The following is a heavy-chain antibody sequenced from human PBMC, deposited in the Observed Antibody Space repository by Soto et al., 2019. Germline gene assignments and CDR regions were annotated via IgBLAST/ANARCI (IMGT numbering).Heavy chain of an antibody. V-gene: IGHV3-23*01. D-gene: IGHD6-13*01. J-gene: IGHJ4*02. Sequence: EVQLLESGGGLVQPGGSLRLSCAASGFTFSIYGMSWVRQVPGKEPEWVSGITGGDGRTYYTDSVKGRFTISRDNSKNTRYLQMNSLRADDTAVYYCAKEWSSNWGPPLASWGQGTLVTVSS. CDR3: AKEWSSNWGPPLAS. CDR1: GFTFSIYG. CDR2: ITGGDGRT.